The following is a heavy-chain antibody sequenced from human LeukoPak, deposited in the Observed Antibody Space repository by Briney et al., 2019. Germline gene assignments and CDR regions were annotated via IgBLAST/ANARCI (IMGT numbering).Heavy chain of an antibody. Sequence: SETLSLTCTVSGGSISSYYWSWIRPPPGKGLEWIGYIYYSGSTNYNPSLKSRVTISVDTSKNQFSLKLSSVTAADTAVYYCARDAGGSGRHYYYGMDVWGQGTTVTVSS. D-gene: IGHD3-10*01. CDR2: IYYSGST. V-gene: IGHV4-59*01. J-gene: IGHJ6*02. CDR3: ARDAGGSGRHYYYGMDV. CDR1: GGSISSYY.